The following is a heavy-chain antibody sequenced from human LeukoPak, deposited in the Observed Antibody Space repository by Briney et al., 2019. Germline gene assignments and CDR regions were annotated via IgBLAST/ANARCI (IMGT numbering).Heavy chain of an antibody. D-gene: IGHD5/OR15-5a*01. J-gene: IGHJ4*02. V-gene: IGHV1-18*01. CDR2: ISAYTGNT. CDR1: GYTFTSYG. CDR3: AREVSTLFDY. Sequence: ASVKVSCKASGYTFTSYGISWVRQAPGEGLEWMVWISAYTGNTNYAQKLQGRVTMTTDTSTSTAYMELRSLRSDDTAVYYCAREVSTLFDYWGQGTLVTVSS.